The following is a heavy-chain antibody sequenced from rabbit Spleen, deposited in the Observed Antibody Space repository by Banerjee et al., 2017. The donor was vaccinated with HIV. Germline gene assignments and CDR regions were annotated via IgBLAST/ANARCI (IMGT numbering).Heavy chain of an antibody. V-gene: IGHV1S45*01. J-gene: IGHJ4*01. CDR2: INAVTGRA. D-gene: IGHD1-1*01. CDR3: ARDLTSVVGWNFNL. CDR1: GFSFSDRDV. Sequence: QEQLEESGGGLVKPEGSLTLTCKASGFSFSDRDVMCWVRQAPGKGLEWIACINAVTGRAVYASWAKGRFTFSKTSSTTVTLQMTSLTAADTATYFCARDLTSVVGWNFNLWGQGTLVTVS.